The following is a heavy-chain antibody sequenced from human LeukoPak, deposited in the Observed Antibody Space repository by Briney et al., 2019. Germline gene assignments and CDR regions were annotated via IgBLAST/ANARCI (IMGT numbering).Heavy chain of an antibody. V-gene: IGHV4-39*07. J-gene: IGHJ1*01. CDR2: IYYSGST. D-gene: IGHD3-16*01. CDR1: GGSISSSSYY. CDR3: AKDDDWGRFYH. Sequence: SETLSLTCTVSGGSISSSSYYWGWIRQPPGKGLEWIGSIYYSGSTYYNPSLKSRVSISVDTSKNQFSLKLSSVTAEDTAVYYCAKDDDWGRFYHWGQGTLVTVSS.